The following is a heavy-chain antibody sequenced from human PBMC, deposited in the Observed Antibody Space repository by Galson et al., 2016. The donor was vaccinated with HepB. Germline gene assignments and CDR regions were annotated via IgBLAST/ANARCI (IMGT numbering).Heavy chain of an antibody. Sequence: SLRLSCAASGFTFGRYAMSWVRQAPGKGLEWVSAISCDGGSTYYAGSVQGRFTSSRDRSTNTMYLQMNSLRTDDTAVYYCARFTQEWLDRVYYFDYWGQGTLVTVSS. V-gene: IGHV3-23*01. J-gene: IGHJ4*02. D-gene: IGHD6-19*01. CDR3: ARFTQEWLDRVYYFDY. CDR2: ISCDGGST. CDR1: GFTFGRYA.